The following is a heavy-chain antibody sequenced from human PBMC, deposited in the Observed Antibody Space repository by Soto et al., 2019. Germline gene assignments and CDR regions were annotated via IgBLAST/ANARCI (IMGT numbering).Heavy chain of an antibody. CDR1: GCSISSGAYS. D-gene: IGHD3-10*01. CDR2: IYHSGST. V-gene: IGHV4-30-2*02. CDR3: ARLPAGNYHKWFDP. Sequence: PSETLSLTCAVSGCSISSGAYSWSWILQPPGKGLEWVGYIYHSGSTYYNPSLKSRVTISVDRSKNRFSLKLSSVTAADTAVYFCARLPAGNYHKWFDPWGQGTLVTVAS. J-gene: IGHJ5*02.